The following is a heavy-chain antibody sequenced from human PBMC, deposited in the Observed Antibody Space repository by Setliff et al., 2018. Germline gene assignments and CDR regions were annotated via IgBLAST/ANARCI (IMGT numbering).Heavy chain of an antibody. CDR2: IWFDGSLK. J-gene: IGHJ6*03. Sequence: GGSLRLSCAASGFNFANSGMHWVRQAPGKGLEWVTLIWFDGSLKYYGDSVRGRFTISRDNSKNTLYLQMNSLRAEDTAVYYCARLALTGYDSSGYYYALEYYYYMDVWGKGTTVTVSS. V-gene: IGHV3-33*01. D-gene: IGHD3-22*01. CDR3: ARLALTGYDSSGYYYALEYYYYMDV. CDR1: GFNFANSG.